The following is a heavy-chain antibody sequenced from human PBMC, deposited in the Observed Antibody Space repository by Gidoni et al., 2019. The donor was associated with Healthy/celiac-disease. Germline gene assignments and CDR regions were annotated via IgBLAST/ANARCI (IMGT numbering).Heavy chain of an antibody. CDR1: GFTFGDYA. Sequence: EVQLVESGGGLVQPGRSLRLSCTASGFTFGDYAMSWVRQAPGKGLEWVGFIRSKAYGGTTEYAASVKGRFTISRDDSKSIAYLQMNSLKTEDTAVYYCTRCGGYFDWLLDLYYFDYWGQGTLVTVSS. CDR2: IRSKAYGGTT. J-gene: IGHJ4*02. D-gene: IGHD3-9*01. V-gene: IGHV3-49*04. CDR3: TRCGGYFDWLLDLYYFDY.